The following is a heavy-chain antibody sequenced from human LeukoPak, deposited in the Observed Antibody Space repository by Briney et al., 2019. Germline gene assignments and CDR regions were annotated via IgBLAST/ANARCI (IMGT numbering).Heavy chain of an antibody. Sequence: GGSLRLSCAASGFTVSSNYMSWVRQAPGKGLEWVSVIYSGGSTYYADSVKGRFTISRDNSKTTLYLQMNSLRAEDTAVYYCAKTAGSKGWFDPWGQGTLVTVSS. CDR1: GFTVSSNY. V-gene: IGHV3-53*01. J-gene: IGHJ5*02. CDR2: IYSGGST. CDR3: AKTAGSKGWFDP.